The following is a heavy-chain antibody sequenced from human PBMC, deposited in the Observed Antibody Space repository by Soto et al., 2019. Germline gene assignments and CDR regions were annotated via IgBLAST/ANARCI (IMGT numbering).Heavy chain of an antibody. CDR1: GFSFSDYF. D-gene: IGHD2-15*01. V-gene: IGHV1-46*01. Sequence: ASVKVSCKASGFSFSDYFMHWVRQAPGQGLEWMGIINPSGDSRNYAQKFQGRVTITRDTSTSTVYMDLRSLRYEDTAVYYCARDNSQNYRTPAASSWFHPWGQGTQVTVYS. J-gene: IGHJ5*02. CDR2: INPSGDSR. CDR3: ARDNSQNYRTPAASSWFHP.